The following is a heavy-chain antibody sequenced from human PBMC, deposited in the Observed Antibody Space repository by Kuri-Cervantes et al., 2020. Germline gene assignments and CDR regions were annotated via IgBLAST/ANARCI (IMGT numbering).Heavy chain of an antibody. J-gene: IGHJ6*02. CDR1: GFTFSSYG. Sequence: GESLKISCAASGFTFSSYGMHWVRQAPGKGLEWVSYISSSSSTIYYADSVKGRFTISRDNAKNSLYLQMNSLRDEDTAVYYCARNNDYGDYDAYYYYGMDVWGQGTMVTVSS. D-gene: IGHD4-17*01. CDR2: ISSSSSTI. CDR3: ARNNDYGDYDAYYYYGMDV. V-gene: IGHV3-48*02.